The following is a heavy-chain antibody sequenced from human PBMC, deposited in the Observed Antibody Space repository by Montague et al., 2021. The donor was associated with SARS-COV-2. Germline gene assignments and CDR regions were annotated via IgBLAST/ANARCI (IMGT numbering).Heavy chain of an antibody. CDR3: ARAGYNGYALDI. CDR2: IYYSGST. Sequence: SETLSLTCTVSGGSLSSHYWSWIRQPPGKGLEWIGYIYYSGSTNYNAFLKSRVTISVDTPKNQFSLKLSSVTAADTAVYYCARAGYNGYALDIWGQGTMVTVSS. CDR1: GGSLSSHY. J-gene: IGHJ3*02. V-gene: IGHV4-59*11. D-gene: IGHD5-24*01.